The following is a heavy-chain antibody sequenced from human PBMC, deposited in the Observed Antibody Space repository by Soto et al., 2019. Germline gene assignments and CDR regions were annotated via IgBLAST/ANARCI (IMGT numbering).Heavy chain of an antibody. Sequence: QVQLVQSGAEVKKPGSSVKVSCKASGGTFSSYAISWVRQAPGQGLEWMGGIIPIFGTANYAQKFQGSVTLTADESTGTAYMELSSLRSEDTAVYYCARDRASVVVGAAPPLFDPWGQGTLVTVSS. CDR2: IIPIFGTA. V-gene: IGHV1-69*12. CDR1: GGTFSSYA. J-gene: IGHJ5*02. D-gene: IGHD2-15*01. CDR3: ARDRASVVVGAAPPLFDP.